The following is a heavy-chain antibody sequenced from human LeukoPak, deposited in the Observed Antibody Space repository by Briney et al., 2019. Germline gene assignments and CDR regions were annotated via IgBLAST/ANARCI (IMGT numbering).Heavy chain of an antibody. CDR3: ARVFLNAAYYFDY. D-gene: IGHD2-21*01. V-gene: IGHV4-34*01. CDR2: INHSGST. Sequence: SETLSLTCTVSGGSISSYYWSWIRQPPGKGLEWIGEINHSGSTNYNPSLKSRVTISVDTSKNQFSLKLSSVTAADTAVYYCARVFLNAAYYFDYWGQGTLVTVSS. CDR1: GGSISSYY. J-gene: IGHJ4*02.